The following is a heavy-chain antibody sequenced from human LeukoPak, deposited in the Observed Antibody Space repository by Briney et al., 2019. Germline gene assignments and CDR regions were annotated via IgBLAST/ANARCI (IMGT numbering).Heavy chain of an antibody. CDR2: IYSGGST. D-gene: IGHD6-13*01. J-gene: IGHJ6*02. V-gene: IGHV3-53*01. CDR1: GFTVSSNY. CDR3: ARSTVIANYYYYGMDV. Sequence: HPGGSLRLSCAASGFTVSSNYMSWVRQAPGKGLEWVSVIYSGGSTYYADSVKGRFTISRDNSKNTLYLQMNSLRAEDTAVYYCARSTVIANYYYYGMDVWGQGTTVTVSS.